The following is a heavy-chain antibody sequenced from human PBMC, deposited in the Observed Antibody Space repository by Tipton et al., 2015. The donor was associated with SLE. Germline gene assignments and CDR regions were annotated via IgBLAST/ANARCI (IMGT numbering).Heavy chain of an antibody. CDR3: ARESN. Sequence: TLSLTCTVSGDSFKSGSYYWSWIRQPAGKGLEWIGRIYTSGSTNYNPSLKSRVTISVDTSKNQFSLKLTSVTAADTAVYYCARESNWGQGTMVTVSS. J-gene: IGHJ3*01. V-gene: IGHV4-61*02. CDR1: GDSFKSGSYY. CDR2: IYTSGST.